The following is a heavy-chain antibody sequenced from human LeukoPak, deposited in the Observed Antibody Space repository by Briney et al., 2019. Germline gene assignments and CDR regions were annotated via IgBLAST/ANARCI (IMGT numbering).Heavy chain of an antibody. CDR3: ATDRLRTGMTGALYYY. Sequence: ASVKVSCKVSGYTLTELSMHWVRQAPGKGLEWMGGFDPEDGETIYAQKFQGRVTMTEDTSTDTAYMELSSLRSEDTAVYYCATDRLRTGMTGALYYYWGQGTLVTVSS. V-gene: IGHV1-24*01. D-gene: IGHD1-1*01. CDR1: GYTLTELS. J-gene: IGHJ4*02. CDR2: FDPEDGET.